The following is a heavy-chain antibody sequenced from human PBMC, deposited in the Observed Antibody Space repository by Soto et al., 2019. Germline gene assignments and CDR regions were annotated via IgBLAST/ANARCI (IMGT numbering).Heavy chain of an antibody. Sequence: GASVKVSCKASGYTFTGYYMHWVRQAPGQGLEWMGWINPNSGGTNYAQKFQGRVTMTRNTSIRTAYIDLSSLSSDDTAVYYCARVMLGGHSDYWGQGTLVTVSS. J-gene: IGHJ4*02. D-gene: IGHD2-15*01. V-gene: IGHV1-2*02. CDR3: ARVMLGGHSDY. CDR1: GYTFTGYY. CDR2: INPNSGGT.